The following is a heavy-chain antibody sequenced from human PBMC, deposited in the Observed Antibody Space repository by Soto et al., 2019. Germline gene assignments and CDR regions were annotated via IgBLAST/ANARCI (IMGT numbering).Heavy chain of an antibody. V-gene: IGHV1-69*02. CDR3: AITYCRDNSCPRDFDF. CDR1: GGTFNTYT. Sequence: QVKVVQSGAEVKKPESSVKVSCKPSGGTFNTYTVNWVRLAPGHGLEWMGRFIPILDMANYAQKFQDRVTITADRSTFTAYMELNSLTSDETAVYYCAITYCRDNSCPRDFDFWGPGTRVTVSS. CDR2: FIPILDMA. J-gene: IGHJ4*02. D-gene: IGHD2-21*01.